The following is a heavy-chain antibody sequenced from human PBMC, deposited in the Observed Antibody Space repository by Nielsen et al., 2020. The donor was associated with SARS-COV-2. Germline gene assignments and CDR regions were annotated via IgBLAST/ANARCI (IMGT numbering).Heavy chain of an antibody. CDR1: GGSISSGGYS. J-gene: IGHJ4*02. D-gene: IGHD3-16*02. Sequence: SETLSLTCAVSGGSISSGGYSWSWIRQPPGKGLEWIGYIYHSGSTYYNPSLKSRVTISVDRSKNQFSLKLSSVTAADTAVYYCATWGDYVWGSYRPPGYFDYWGQGTLVTVSS. V-gene: IGHV4-30-2*01. CDR2: IYHSGST. CDR3: ATWGDYVWGSYRPPGYFDY.